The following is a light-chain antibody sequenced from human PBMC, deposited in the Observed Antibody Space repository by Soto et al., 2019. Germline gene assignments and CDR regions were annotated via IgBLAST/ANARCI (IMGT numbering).Light chain of an antibody. CDR2: GAS. J-gene: IGKJ4*01. Sequence: EIVMTQSPATLSVSPGERATLSCRASQSVSSNLVWYQQKPGQAPRLLIYGASTRATGIPARFSGSGSGTEFTLTINSLQSEDFAVYYCQQYNDWVTFGGGTKVGI. CDR3: QQYNDWVT. CDR1: QSVSSN. V-gene: IGKV3-15*01.